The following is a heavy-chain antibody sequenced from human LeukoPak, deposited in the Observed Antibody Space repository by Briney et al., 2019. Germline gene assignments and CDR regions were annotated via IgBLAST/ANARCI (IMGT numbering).Heavy chain of an antibody. CDR2: INPNSGGT. V-gene: IGHV1-2*04. CDR3: ARDLKGAAAAEYYGMDV. Sequence: ASVKVXCKASGYTFTSYYMHWVRQAPGQGLEWMGWINPNSGGTNYAQKFQGWVTMTRDTSISTAYMELSRLRSDDTAVYYCARDLKGAAAAEYYGMDVWGQGTTVTVSS. J-gene: IGHJ6*02. D-gene: IGHD6-13*01. CDR1: GYTFTSYY.